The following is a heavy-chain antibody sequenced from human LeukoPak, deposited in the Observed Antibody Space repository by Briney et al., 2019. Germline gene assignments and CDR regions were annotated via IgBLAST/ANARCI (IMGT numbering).Heavy chain of an antibody. D-gene: IGHD6-25*01. CDR3: ARGRQGYFDY. CDR2: INHSGST. CDR1: GGSFSGYY. J-gene: IGHJ4*02. Sequence: SETLSLTCAVYGGSFSGYYWSWIRQPPGKGLEWIGEINHSGSTNYNPSLKSRVTISVDTSKNQFSLKLSSATAADTAVYYCARGRQGYFDYWGQGTLVTVSS. V-gene: IGHV4-34*01.